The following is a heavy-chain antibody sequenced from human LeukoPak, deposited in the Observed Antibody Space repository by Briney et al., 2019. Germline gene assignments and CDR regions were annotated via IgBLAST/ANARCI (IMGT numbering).Heavy chain of an antibody. Sequence: SETLSLTCTVSGGSISSSSYYWGWIRQPPGKGLEWIGSIYYSGSTYYNPSLKSRVTISVDTSKNQFSLKLSSMTAADTAVYYCARYTVTTFLYRNDWGQGTLVTVSS. V-gene: IGHV4-39*01. CDR3: ARYTVTTFLYRND. CDR2: IYYSGST. CDR1: GGSISSSSYY. J-gene: IGHJ4*02. D-gene: IGHD4-17*01.